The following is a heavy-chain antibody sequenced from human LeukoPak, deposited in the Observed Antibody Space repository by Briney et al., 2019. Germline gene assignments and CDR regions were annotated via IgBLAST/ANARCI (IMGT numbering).Heavy chain of an antibody. CDR3: ARGGGNGLYYYMDV. CDR1: GFTFTKYW. CDR2: IKQDGSDK. V-gene: IGHV3-7*03. D-gene: IGHD4-23*01. Sequence: PGGSLRLSCAASGFTFTKYWMTWVRQAPGKGLEWVGNIKQDGSDKNYMDSVKGRFTISRDNTKNSVYLQMSSLRAEDTALYHCARGGGNGLYYYMDVWGKGTTVTVSS. J-gene: IGHJ6*03.